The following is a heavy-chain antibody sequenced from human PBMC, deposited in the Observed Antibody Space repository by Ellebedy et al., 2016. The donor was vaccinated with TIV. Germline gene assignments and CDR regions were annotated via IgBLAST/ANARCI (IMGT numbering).Heavy chain of an antibody. CDR2: ISGSGGST. Sequence: GESLKISCAASGFTFSSYAMSWVRQAPAKGLEWVSAISGSGGSTYYADSVKGRFTISRDNSKNTLYLQMNSLRAEDTAVYYCAKDPGDCSGGSCYYFDYWGQGTLVTVSS. V-gene: IGHV3-23*01. D-gene: IGHD2-15*01. J-gene: IGHJ4*02. CDR1: GFTFSSYA. CDR3: AKDPGDCSGGSCYYFDY.